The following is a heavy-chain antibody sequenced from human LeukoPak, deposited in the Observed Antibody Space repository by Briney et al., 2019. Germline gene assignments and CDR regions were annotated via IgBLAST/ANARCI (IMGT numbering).Heavy chain of an antibody. D-gene: IGHD4-11*01. J-gene: IGHJ6*02. Sequence: ASVKVSCKASGYTFTGYYMHWVRQAPGQGLEWMGWINPNSGGTNYAQKFQGRVTMTRDTSISTAYMELSRLRSDDTAVYYCARDGGHTVTTLVYYYYGMDVWGQGTTVTVSS. V-gene: IGHV1-2*02. CDR2: INPNSGGT. CDR1: GYTFTGYY. CDR3: ARDGGHTVTTLVYYYYGMDV.